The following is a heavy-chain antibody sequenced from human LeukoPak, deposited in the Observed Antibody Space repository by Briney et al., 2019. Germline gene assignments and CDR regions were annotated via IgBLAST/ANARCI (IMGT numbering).Heavy chain of an antibody. V-gene: IGHV3-33*01. CDR3: ARDRGSDDPIDY. Sequence: PGGSLRLSCAASGFTFSSYGMHWVRQAPGKGLEWVAVIWYDGSNKYYADSVKGRFTISRDNSKNTLYLQMSSLRAEDTAVYYCARDRGSDDPIDYWGQGTPVTVSS. D-gene: IGHD2-15*01. CDR2: IWYDGSNK. CDR1: GFTFSSYG. J-gene: IGHJ4*02.